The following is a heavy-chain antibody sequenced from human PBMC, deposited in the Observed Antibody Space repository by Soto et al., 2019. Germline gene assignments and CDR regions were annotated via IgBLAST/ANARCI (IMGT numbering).Heavy chain of an antibody. CDR1: GFTFSSDA. D-gene: IGHD3-22*01. Sequence: GFLRLSCADSGFTFSSDAMSGVRLAPGKGLEWVSAISGSGGSTYYADSVKGRFTISRDNSKNTLYLQMNSLRAEDTAVYYCALGGYDSSGYYGYYHGMDVWGQGTTVTVSS. J-gene: IGHJ6*02. V-gene: IGHV3-23*01. CDR3: ALGGYDSSGYYGYYHGMDV. CDR2: ISGSGGST.